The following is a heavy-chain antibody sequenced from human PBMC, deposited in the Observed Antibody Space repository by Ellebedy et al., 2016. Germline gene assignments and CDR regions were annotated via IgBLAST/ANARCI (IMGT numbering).Heavy chain of an antibody. J-gene: IGHJ4*02. V-gene: IGHV4-30-4*08. Sequence: SETLSPTXTVSGGSISSGDSYWSWIRQPPGKGLEWIGYIYYSGSTYYNPSPKSRVTISVDSSKTQFSLKLDSVTAADTAVYYCARDLGPRFGELSNWGPGTLVTVSS. CDR2: IYYSGST. CDR3: ARDLGPRFGELSN. CDR1: GGSISSGDSY. D-gene: IGHD3-10*01.